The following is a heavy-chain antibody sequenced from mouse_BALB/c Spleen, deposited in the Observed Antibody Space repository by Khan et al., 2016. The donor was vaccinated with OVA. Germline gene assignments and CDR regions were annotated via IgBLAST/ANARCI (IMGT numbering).Heavy chain of an antibody. CDR2: ISYSGST. CDR1: GYSITSDYA. D-gene: IGHD3-3*01. J-gene: IGHJ3*01. V-gene: IGHV3-2*02. Sequence: EVQLQESGPGLVKPSQSLSLTCTVTGYSITSDYAWNWIRQFPENKLEWMGYISYSGSTSYTPSTKRRISITRDTAKNQLFLQLNSVTTEDTATYYGTGGRAYWGQGTLVTVSA. CDR3: TGGRAY.